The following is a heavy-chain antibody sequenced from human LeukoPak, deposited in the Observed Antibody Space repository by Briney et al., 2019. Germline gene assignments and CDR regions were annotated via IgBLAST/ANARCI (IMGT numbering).Heavy chain of an antibody. V-gene: IGHV4-39*01. CDR1: GGSISSSSYY. D-gene: IGHD6-13*01. CDR2: IYYSGST. Sequence: SSETLSLTCTVSGGSISSSSYYWGWIRQPPGKGLEWIGSIYYSGSTYYNPSLKSRVTISVDTSKNQFSLKLSSVTAADTAVYYCASPRHGSSWYSFGYWGQGTLVTVSS. J-gene: IGHJ4*02. CDR3: ASPRHGSSWYSFGY.